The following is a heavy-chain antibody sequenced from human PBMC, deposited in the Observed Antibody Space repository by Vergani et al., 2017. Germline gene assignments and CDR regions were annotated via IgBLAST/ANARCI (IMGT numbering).Heavy chain of an antibody. J-gene: IGHJ4*02. V-gene: IGHV4-31*03. CDR2: IYSTGST. Sequence: QVQLQESGPGLVKPSQTLSLTCSVSGDSISSGVYYWNWIRQHPGNGLEWIGYIYSTGSTHHNPSLRRRINISVDTSKNQFSLKLNSVTAADTAMCYCTRMGGYDGCCAFRICYFDSWVAGILVSVSS. CDR3: TRMGGYDGCCAFRICYFDS. D-gene: IGHD2-2*03. CDR1: GDSISSGVYY.